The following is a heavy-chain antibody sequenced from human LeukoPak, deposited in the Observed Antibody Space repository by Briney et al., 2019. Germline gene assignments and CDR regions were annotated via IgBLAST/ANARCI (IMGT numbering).Heavy chain of an antibody. J-gene: IGHJ4*02. CDR1: GFTFSNYS. D-gene: IGHD5/OR15-5a*01. CDR3: ARVRLYDSRDLDD. CDR2: IKEDGSEK. V-gene: IGHV3-7*01. Sequence: GGSLRLSCAGSGFTFSNYSINWVRQAPGKGLEWVANIKEDGSEKYNVDSVKGRFTISRDNAKNSVYLQTNSLRVEDTAVYYCARVRLYDSRDLDDWGQGTLVTVSS.